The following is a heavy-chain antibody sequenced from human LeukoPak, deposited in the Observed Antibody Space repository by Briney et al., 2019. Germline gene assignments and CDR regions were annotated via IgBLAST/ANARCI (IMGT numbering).Heavy chain of an antibody. D-gene: IGHD3-10*01. Sequence: GGSLRLSCAASGFTFSDYYMSWIRQAPGKGLEWVSYISSSGSTIYYADSVKGRFTISRDNAKNSLYLQMNGLRAEDTAVYYCARLSNYYGSGSYYNDYWGQGTLVTVSS. CDR3: ARLSNYYGSGSYYNDY. V-gene: IGHV3-11*04. J-gene: IGHJ4*02. CDR1: GFTFSDYY. CDR2: ISSSGSTI.